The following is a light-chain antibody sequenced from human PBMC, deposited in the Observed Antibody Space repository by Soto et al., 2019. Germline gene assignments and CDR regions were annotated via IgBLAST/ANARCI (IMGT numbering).Light chain of an antibody. CDR2: DAS. Sequence: DIQMTQSPSSLSASVGDRVTITCQASHDITSYLNWYQHKPGKAPKLLIYDASILEAGVPSRFSGSGSGTDFTLTISCLQSEDFATYYCQQYYSFPYTFGQGTKLEIK. CDR3: QQYYSFPYT. V-gene: IGKV1-33*01. CDR1: HDITSY. J-gene: IGKJ2*01.